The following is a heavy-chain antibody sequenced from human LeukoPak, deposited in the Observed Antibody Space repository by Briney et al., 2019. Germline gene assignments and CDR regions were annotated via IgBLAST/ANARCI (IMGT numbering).Heavy chain of an antibody. D-gene: IGHD2-15*01. J-gene: IGHJ4*02. CDR2: IKEDGSPR. CDR3: ARYCSDASCPEYYFDY. CDR1: GFTFSSYW. Sequence: GGSLRLSCAASGFTFSSYWMSWVRQAPEKGLEWVANIKEDGSPRYYVDSVKGRFTISRDNTKNSLYLQMNSLRAEDTAVYYCARYCSDASCPEYYFDYWGQGTLVTVSS. V-gene: IGHV3-7*01.